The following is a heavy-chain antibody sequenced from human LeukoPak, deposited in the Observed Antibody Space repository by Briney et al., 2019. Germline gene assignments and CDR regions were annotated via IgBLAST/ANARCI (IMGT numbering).Heavy chain of an antibody. CDR2: IDPSDSYT. CDR3: ARHIISSGWYGGVDY. V-gene: IGHV5-10-1*01. CDR1: GYSFTSYW. J-gene: IGHJ4*02. Sequence: GESLKISCKGSGYSFTSYWISWVRQMPGKGLEWMGRIDPSDSYTNYSPSFQGHVTISADKSIGTAYLQWSSLKASDTAMYYCARHIISSGWYGGVDYWGQGTLVTVSS. D-gene: IGHD6-19*01.